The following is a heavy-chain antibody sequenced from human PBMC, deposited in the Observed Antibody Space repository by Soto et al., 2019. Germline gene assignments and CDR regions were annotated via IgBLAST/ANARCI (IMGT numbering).Heavy chain of an antibody. CDR1: GFIFNNYA. Sequence: EVQLLESGGGLVLPGGSLRLSCAASGFIFNNYAMTWVHQAPGKGLEWVSTVTASGGGTFYANSVKGRFTISRDNSRNTLHLQMSSLRVEDTALYYCAKALVPALTAKFGYWGQGTLVTVSS. V-gene: IGHV3-23*01. D-gene: IGHD5-18*01. CDR3: AKALVPALTAKFGY. J-gene: IGHJ4*02. CDR2: VTASGGGT.